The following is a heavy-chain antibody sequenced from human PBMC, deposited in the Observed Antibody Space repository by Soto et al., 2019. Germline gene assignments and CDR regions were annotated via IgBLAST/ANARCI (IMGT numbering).Heavy chain of an antibody. D-gene: IGHD3-16*02. J-gene: IGHJ4*02. CDR3: SRHVGIRLGELSFDY. CDR2: IYYSGST. V-gene: IGHV4-59*08. CDR1: GGSISSYY. Sequence: SETLSLTCTVSGGSISSYYWSWIRQPPGKGLEWIGYIYYSGSTNYNPSLKSRVTISVDTSKNQFSLKLSSVTAADTAVYYCSRHVGIRLGELSFDYWGQRTLVTVSS.